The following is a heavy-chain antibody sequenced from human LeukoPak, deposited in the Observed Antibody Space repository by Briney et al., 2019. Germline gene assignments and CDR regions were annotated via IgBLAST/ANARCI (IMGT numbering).Heavy chain of an antibody. V-gene: IGHV1-2*02. Sequence: ASVKVPCRASGYTFTGYQMHWLRQAPGQGLEWMGWINPNSGGTNYAQEFQGRVTMTRDTSIGTAYMELSRLRSDDTAVYYCARDYYGSGSYSTDYWGQGTLVTVSS. CDR1: GYTFTGYQ. CDR2: INPNSGGT. D-gene: IGHD3-10*01. J-gene: IGHJ4*02. CDR3: ARDYYGSGSYSTDY.